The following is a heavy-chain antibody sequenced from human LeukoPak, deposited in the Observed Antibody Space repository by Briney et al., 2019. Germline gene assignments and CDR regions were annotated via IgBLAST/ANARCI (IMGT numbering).Heavy chain of an antibody. V-gene: IGHV3-30-3*01. CDR1: GFTFSSYA. CDR3: ARRSSGDY. D-gene: IGHD1-26*01. Sequence: GGSLRLSCAASGFTFSSYAMHWVRQAPGKGLEWVAVISYDGSNKYYADSVKGRFTISRDNSKNTLYLQMNSLRAEDTAVYYCARRSSGDYWGQGTLVTVSS. CDR2: ISYDGSNK. J-gene: IGHJ4*02.